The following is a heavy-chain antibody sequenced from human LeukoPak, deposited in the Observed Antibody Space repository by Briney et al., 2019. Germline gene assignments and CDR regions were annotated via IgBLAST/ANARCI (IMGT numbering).Heavy chain of an antibody. CDR2: VNLQGST. CDR1: GGSISNTNW. J-gene: IGHJ4*02. CDR3: ARQAYRLIRGVYSPVYYFDY. D-gene: IGHD3-10*01. V-gene: IGHV4-4*02. Sequence: PSETLSLTCGVSGGSISNTNWWTWVRQPPGKGLEWIGEVNLQGSTNYNPSLKSRVAISVDKSENHISLKLSSLTAADTAVYYCARQAYRLIRGVYSPVYYFDYWGQGTLVTVSS.